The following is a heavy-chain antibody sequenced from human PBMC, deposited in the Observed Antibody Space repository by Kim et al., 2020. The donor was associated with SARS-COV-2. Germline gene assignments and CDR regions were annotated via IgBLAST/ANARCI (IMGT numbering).Heavy chain of an antibody. CDR3: ARGFYHKLYDILTLPYGMDV. V-gene: IGHV3-21*01. J-gene: IGHJ6*02. CDR1: GFTFSCYS. Sequence: GGSLRLSCAASGFTFSCYSMNWVRQAPGKGLEWVSSISSSSSYIYYADSVKGRFTISRDNAKNSLYLQMNSLRAEDTAVYYCARGFYHKLYDILTLPYGMDVWGQETPVTVSS. CDR2: ISSSSSYI. D-gene: IGHD3-9*01.